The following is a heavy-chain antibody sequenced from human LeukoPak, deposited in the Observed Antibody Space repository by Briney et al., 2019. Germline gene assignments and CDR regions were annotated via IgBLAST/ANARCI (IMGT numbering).Heavy chain of an antibody. CDR3: AREVSRYDSSGDTYYYYYYMDV. CDR2: ITSSSSYT. D-gene: IGHD3-22*01. Sequence: GGSLRLSCAASGFTFSTYNMNWVRQAPGKGLEWVSSITSSSSYTFYADSVKGRFTISRDNAKNSLYLQMNSLRAEDTAVYYCAREVSRYDSSGDTYYYYYYMDVWGKGTTVTISS. CDR1: GFTFSTYN. V-gene: IGHV3-21*01. J-gene: IGHJ6*03.